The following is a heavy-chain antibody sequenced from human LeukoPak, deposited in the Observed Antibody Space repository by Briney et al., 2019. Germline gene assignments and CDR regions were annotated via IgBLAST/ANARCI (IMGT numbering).Heavy chain of an antibody. J-gene: IGHJ3*02. Sequence: SETLSLTCAVYGGSFSGYYWSWIRQHPGKGLEWIGYIYYSGSTYYNPSLKSRVTISVDTSKNQFSLKLSSVTAADTAVYYCARDCSSTSCYYAFDIWGQGTMVTVSS. CDR2: IYYSGST. D-gene: IGHD2-2*01. CDR1: GGSFSGYY. CDR3: ARDCSSTSCYYAFDI. V-gene: IGHV4-31*11.